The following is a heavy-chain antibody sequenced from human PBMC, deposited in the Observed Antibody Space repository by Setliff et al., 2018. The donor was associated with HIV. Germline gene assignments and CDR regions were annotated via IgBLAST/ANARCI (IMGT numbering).Heavy chain of an antibody. V-gene: IGHV3-48*04. D-gene: IGHD6-19*01. CDR3: ATGSYSSVWYGFDY. CDR2: ISSSGSPI. Sequence: PGESLKISCAASGFTFSSYGMHWVRQAPGKGLEWISYISSSGSPIYHADSVEGRFTTSRDNAKNSLYLLMDSLGVEDTAVYYCATGSYSSVWYGFDYWGQGTLVTVSS. J-gene: IGHJ4*02. CDR1: GFTFSSYG.